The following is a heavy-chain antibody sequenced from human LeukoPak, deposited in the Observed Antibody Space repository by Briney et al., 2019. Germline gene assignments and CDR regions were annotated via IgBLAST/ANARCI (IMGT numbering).Heavy chain of an antibody. CDR3: ARALTVTNQPFMDV. Sequence: PSETLSLTCAVYGGSFSGYYWSWIRQPPGKGLEWIGEINHSGNTNYNPSLKSRVTISVDTSKNQFSLRLSSVTAADTAVYYCARALTVTNQPFMDVWGKGTTVTVSS. CDR1: GGSFSGYY. CDR2: INHSGNT. J-gene: IGHJ6*03. D-gene: IGHD4-11*01. V-gene: IGHV4-34*01.